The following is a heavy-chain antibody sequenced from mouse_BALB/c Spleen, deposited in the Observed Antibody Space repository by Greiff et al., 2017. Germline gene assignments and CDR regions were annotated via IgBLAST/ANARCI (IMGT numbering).Heavy chain of an antibody. Sequence: EVQGVESGPGLVKPSQSLSLTCTVTGYSITSDYAWNWIRQFPGNKLEWMGYISYSGSTSYNPSLKSRISITRDTSKNQFFLQLNSVTTEDTATYYCASLYDGRSFDVWGAGTTVTVSS. V-gene: IGHV3-2*02. CDR1: GYSITSDYA. J-gene: IGHJ1*01. D-gene: IGHD2-3*01. CDR2: ISYSGST. CDR3: ASLYDGRSFDV.